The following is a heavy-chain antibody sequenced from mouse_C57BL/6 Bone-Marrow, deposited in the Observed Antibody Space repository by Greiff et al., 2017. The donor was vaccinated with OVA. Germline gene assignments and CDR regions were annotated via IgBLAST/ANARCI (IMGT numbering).Heavy chain of an antibody. CDR1: GYAFSSSW. J-gene: IGHJ3*01. CDR2: IYPGDGDT. V-gene: IGHV1-82*01. D-gene: IGHD4-1*02. CDR3: ARTPNWSWFAY. Sequence: QVQLQQSGPELVKPGASVKISCKASGYAFSSSWMNWVKQRPGKGLVWIGRIYPGDGDTNYNGKFKGKATLTADKSSSTAYMQLSSLTSEDSAVYFCARTPNWSWFAYWGQGTLVTVSA.